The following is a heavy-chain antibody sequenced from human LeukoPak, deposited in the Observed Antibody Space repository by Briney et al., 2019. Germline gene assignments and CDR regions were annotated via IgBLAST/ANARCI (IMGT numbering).Heavy chain of an antibody. Sequence: SETLSLTCTVSGGPLSSNTYYWGWIRQPPGKGLEWIGSISHSGSAYYNPSLKSRVSISVDTSMTQMSLKLSSVTASDTAVYYCASPPSYYYETSGYSHDAFDLWGQGTMITVSS. CDR3: ASPPSYYYETSGYSHDAFDL. CDR2: ISHSGSA. D-gene: IGHD3-22*01. V-gene: IGHV4-39*01. CDR1: GGPLSSNTYY. J-gene: IGHJ3*01.